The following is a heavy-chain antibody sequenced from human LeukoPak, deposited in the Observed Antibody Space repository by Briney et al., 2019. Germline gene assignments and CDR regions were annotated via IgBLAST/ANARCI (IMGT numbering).Heavy chain of an antibody. Sequence: GGSLRLSCAASGFTFSSYAMHWVRQAPGKGLEWVAVISYDGSNKYYADSVKGRFTISRDNSKNTLYLQMNSLRAEGTAVYYCAREGSEHYDSSGYLGYWSQGTLVTVSS. J-gene: IGHJ4*02. V-gene: IGHV3-30*04. CDR1: GFTFSSYA. CDR3: AREGSEHYDSSGYLGY. CDR2: ISYDGSNK. D-gene: IGHD3-22*01.